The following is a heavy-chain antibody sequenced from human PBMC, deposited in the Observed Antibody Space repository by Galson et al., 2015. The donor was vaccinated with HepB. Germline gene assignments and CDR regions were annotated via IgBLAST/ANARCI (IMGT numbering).Heavy chain of an antibody. Sequence: SLRLSCAASGFTLSDYYMSWIRQAPGKGLEWVSYISSSSSYTNYADSVKGRFTISRDNAKNSLYLQMNSLRAEDTAVYYCARDGSSWPESTYYFDYWGQGTLVTVSS. D-gene: IGHD6-13*01. V-gene: IGHV3-11*06. CDR2: ISSSSSYT. CDR3: ARDGSSWPESTYYFDY. J-gene: IGHJ4*02. CDR1: GFTLSDYY.